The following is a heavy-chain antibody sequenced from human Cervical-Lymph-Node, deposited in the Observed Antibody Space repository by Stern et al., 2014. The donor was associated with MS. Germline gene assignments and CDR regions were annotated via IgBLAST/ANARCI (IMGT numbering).Heavy chain of an antibody. D-gene: IGHD2-8*01. CDR1: FSSLRSYASS. V-gene: IGHV4-30-4*01. J-gene: IGHJ5*02. Sequence: HLHSSLPCLVTPSPTLSLTFPFSFSSLRSYASSFTLLRPPPCTGLEWMGYIHYSGKTYYSPSLRSRVTISVDTSKNQVSLNLNSVTAADTAVYHCARTDIVLIDHWGQGTLVTVSS. CDR2: IHYSGKT. CDR3: ARTDIVLIDH.